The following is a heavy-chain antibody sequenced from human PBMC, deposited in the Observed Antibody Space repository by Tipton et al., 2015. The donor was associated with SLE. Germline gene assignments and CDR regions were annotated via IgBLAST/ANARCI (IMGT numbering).Heavy chain of an antibody. J-gene: IGHJ5*02. D-gene: IGHD3-22*01. CDR2: IYYSGSS. CDR3: ARVRDFFDTSAAYSGWFDP. Sequence: PGLVKPSETLSLTCTVSGGSISSSSYYWGWIRQPPGKGLEWIGRIYYSGSSYYNPSLKSRVTISVDTSKNQFSLKLSSVTAADTAVYYCARVRDFFDTSAAYSGWFDPWGQGTLVTVSS. CDR1: GGSISSSSYY. V-gene: IGHV4-39*07.